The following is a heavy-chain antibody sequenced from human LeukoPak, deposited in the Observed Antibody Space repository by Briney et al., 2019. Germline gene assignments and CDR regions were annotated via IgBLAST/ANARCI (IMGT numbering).Heavy chain of an antibody. V-gene: IGHV3-23*01. CDR1: GFTFSSYA. Sequence: GGSLRLSCAASGFTFSSYAMSWVRQAPGKGLEWVSAISGSGGSTYYADSVRGRFTISRDNAKNSLYLQMNSLRAEDTAVYYCARVAAVAGGDYWGQGTLVTVSS. CDR2: ISGSGGST. J-gene: IGHJ4*02. D-gene: IGHD6-19*01. CDR3: ARVAAVAGGDY.